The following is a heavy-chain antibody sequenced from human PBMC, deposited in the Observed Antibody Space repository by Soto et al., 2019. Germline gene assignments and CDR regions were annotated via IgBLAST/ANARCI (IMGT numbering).Heavy chain of an antibody. V-gene: IGHV1-46*01. D-gene: IGHD5-18*01. Sequence: APVKVSCKASGYTFTHYYIHWVRQAPGQGLEWMGIINPNGGITTYAQKFRAGFSMTRDTSTSTVYLELSSLRSEDSAVYYCATSGNSARAFDYWGRGTLVTVSS. CDR1: GYTFTHYY. CDR3: ATSGNSARAFDY. J-gene: IGHJ4*02. CDR2: INPNGGIT.